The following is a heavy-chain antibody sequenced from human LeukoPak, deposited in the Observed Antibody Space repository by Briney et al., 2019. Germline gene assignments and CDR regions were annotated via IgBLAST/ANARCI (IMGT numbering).Heavy chain of an antibody. Sequence: GGSLRLSCAASGFTFSSYGMHWVRQAPGKGLEWVAVIWYDGSNKYYADSVKGRFTISRDNSKNTLYLQMNSLRAEDTAVYYCARKILYSYGYGPLDYGGQGTLVTVSS. D-gene: IGHD5-18*01. CDR1: GFTFSSYG. CDR3: ARKILYSYGYGPLDY. J-gene: IGHJ4*02. V-gene: IGHV3-33*01. CDR2: IWYDGSNK.